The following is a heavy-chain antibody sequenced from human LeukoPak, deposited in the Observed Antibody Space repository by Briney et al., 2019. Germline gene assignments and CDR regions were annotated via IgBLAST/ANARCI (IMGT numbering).Heavy chain of an antibody. CDR2: IYHSGST. J-gene: IGHJ4*02. V-gene: IGHV4-30-2*01. Sequence: PSQTLSLTCTVSGGSISSGGYYWSWIRQPPGKGLEWIGYIYHSGSTYYNPSLKSRVTISVDRSKNQFSLKLSSVTAADTAVYYCARANQWELRSGLDYWGQGTLVTVSS. CDR1: GGSISSGGYY. CDR3: ARANQWELRSGLDY. D-gene: IGHD1-26*01.